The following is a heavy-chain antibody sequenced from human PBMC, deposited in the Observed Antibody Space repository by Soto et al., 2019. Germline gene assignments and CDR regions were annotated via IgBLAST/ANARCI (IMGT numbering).Heavy chain of an antibody. D-gene: IGHD3-3*01. Sequence: PGGSLSLSCPASGFTFSSYSMNWARQAPGKGLEWVSSISSSSSYIYYADSAKGRFTISRDNAKNSLYLQMNSLIAEDTAVYYCARVGTIFGVVIAFDIWGQGTMVTVSS. CDR2: ISSSSSYI. V-gene: IGHV3-21*01. CDR1: GFTFSSYS. J-gene: IGHJ3*02. CDR3: ARVGTIFGVVIAFDI.